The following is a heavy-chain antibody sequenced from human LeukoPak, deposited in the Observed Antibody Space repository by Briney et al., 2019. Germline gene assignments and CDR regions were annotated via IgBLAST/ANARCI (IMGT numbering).Heavy chain of an antibody. V-gene: IGHV4-30-2*01. D-gene: IGHD4-11*01. CDR2: IYHSGST. J-gene: IGHJ4*02. CDR1: GGSISSGGYS. CDR3: ARGSGLPFDY. Sequence: PSETLSLTCAVSGGSISSGGYSWSWIRQPPGKGLEWIGYIYHSGSTYYNPSLKSRVTISVDRSKNQFSLKLSSVTAADTAVYYCARGSGLPFDYWGQGTLVTVSS.